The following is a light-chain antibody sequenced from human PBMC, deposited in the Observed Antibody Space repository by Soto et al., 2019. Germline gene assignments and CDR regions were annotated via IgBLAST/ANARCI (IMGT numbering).Light chain of an antibody. J-gene: IGKJ2*01. Sequence: EIVMTQFPATLSASPGERATLSCRARQSVRSNLAWYQQQPGQAPSLLIYGASTRATGIPARFSGSGSGTEFTLTISSLQSEDSAVYYCQQYHNWPPGYTFGQGTKLEIK. V-gene: IGKV3-15*01. CDR3: QQYHNWPPGYT. CDR1: QSVRSN. CDR2: GAS.